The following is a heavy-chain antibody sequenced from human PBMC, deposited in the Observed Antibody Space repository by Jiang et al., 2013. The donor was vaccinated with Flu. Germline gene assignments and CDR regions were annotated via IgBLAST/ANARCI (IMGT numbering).Heavy chain of an antibody. CDR2: MYPKSGDT. J-gene: IGHJ4*02. V-gene: IGHV1-2*02. CDR1: GYTFTSYG. D-gene: IGHD3-22*01. Sequence: EVKKPGASVKVSCKASGYTFTSYGISWVRQAPGQGLEWMGWMYPKSGDTRHAQDFQDRVTMTRDTSISTAYMEVRGLRYDDTAVYYCASVTYSSGLDFDYWGQGTLVTVSS. CDR3: ASVTYSSGLDFDY.